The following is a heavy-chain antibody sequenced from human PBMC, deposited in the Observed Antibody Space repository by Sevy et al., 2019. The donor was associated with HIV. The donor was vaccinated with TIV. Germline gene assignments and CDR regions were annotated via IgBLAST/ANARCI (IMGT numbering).Heavy chain of an antibody. D-gene: IGHD2-21*02. CDR3: ARGDLGDIVVVTAIEGDY. CDR1: GYTFTGYY. J-gene: IGHJ4*02. CDR2: INPNSGGT. V-gene: IGHV1-2*02. Sequence: ASVKVSCKASGYTFTGYYMHWVRQAPGQGLEWMGWINPNSGGTTYAQKFQGRVTMTRDTSISTAYMELSRLRSDDTAVYYCARGDLGDIVVVTAIEGDYWGQGTLVTVSS.